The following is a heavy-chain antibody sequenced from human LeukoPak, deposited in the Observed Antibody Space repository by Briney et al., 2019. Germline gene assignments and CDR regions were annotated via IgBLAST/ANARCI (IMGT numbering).Heavy chain of an antibody. CDR3: AREGRYRYGYNEYHSYMDI. CDR2: INYSGST. V-gene: IGHV4-59*01. D-gene: IGHD5-18*01. Sequence: SETLSLTCTVSGGSISSYYWSSVRQSPGKGLEWVGYINYSGSTIYNPSLQSRVTISVDTYNNQFSLKLRSVTAAETAVYHCAREGRYRYGYNEYHSYMDIWGKGTTVTVSS. CDR1: GGSISSYY. J-gene: IGHJ6*03.